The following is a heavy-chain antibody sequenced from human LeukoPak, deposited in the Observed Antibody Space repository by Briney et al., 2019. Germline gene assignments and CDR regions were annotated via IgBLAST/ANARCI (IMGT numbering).Heavy chain of an antibody. CDR2: ISSSNNYI. CDR3: ARGALGAWGW. CDR1: GFTFSSYD. Sequence: GGSLILSCAASGFTFSSYDMNWVRQAPGKGLEWVSSISSSNNYIHYADSVKGRFTISRDNAKNSLYLQMNSLRAEDTAVYFCARGALGAWGWWGQGTLVTVSS. J-gene: IGHJ4*02. D-gene: IGHD6-19*01. V-gene: IGHV3-21*01.